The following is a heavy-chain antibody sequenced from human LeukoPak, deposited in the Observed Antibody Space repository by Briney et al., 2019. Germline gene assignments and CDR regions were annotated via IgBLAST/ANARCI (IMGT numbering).Heavy chain of an antibody. CDR1: GGSISSYY. Sequence: SETLSLTCTVSGGSISSYYWGWIRQPPGKGLEWIGYIYYSGSTNYNPSLKSRVTISVDTSKNQFSLKLSSVTAADTAVYYCARVTMVRGVIRGNWFDPWGQGTLVTVSS. D-gene: IGHD3-10*01. V-gene: IGHV4-59*01. CDR3: ARVTMVRGVIRGNWFDP. CDR2: IYYSGST. J-gene: IGHJ5*02.